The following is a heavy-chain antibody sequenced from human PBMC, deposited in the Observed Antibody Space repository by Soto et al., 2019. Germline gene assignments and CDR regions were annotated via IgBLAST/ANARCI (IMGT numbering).Heavy chain of an antibody. J-gene: IGHJ4*02. D-gene: IGHD6-6*01. CDR2: INHSGST. V-gene: IGHV4-34*01. CDR1: GGSFRGYY. CDR3: ARGGMAARHFDY. Sequence: SETLSLTCAVYGGSFRGYYWSWIRQPPGKGLEWIGEINHSGSTNYNPSLKSRVTISIDTSKNQFSLKLTSVTAADTSVYFCARGGMAARHFDYWGQGALVTVSS.